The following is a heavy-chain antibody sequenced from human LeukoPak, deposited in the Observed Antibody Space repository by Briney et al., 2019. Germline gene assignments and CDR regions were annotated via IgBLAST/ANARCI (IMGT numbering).Heavy chain of an antibody. V-gene: IGHV4-61*08. Sequence: SETLSLTCTVSGGSISSGGYYWSWIRQHPGKGLEWIGYIYYSGSTNYNPSLKSRVTISVDTSKNQFSLKLSSVTAADTAVYYCASQYYYDSSAPTLDYYGMDVWGQGTTVTVSS. CDR1: GGSISSGGYY. CDR3: ASQYYYDSSAPTLDYYGMDV. D-gene: IGHD3-22*01. CDR2: IYYSGST. J-gene: IGHJ6*02.